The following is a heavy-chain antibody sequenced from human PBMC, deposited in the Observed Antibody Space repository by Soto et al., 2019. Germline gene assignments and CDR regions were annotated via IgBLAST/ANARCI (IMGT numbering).Heavy chain of an antibody. V-gene: IGHV4-59*08. Sequence: SETQSHTRPVSGGSISRYYWSWFRRPPGKGLEWIGYIYYSGSTTYKPPLKSRVAISVDTSKNQFFLKLNSVTAADTAVYYCARLGGYYQAFDQWGQGSLVTVSS. D-gene: IGHD3-22*01. J-gene: IGHJ4*02. CDR1: GGSISRYY. CDR2: IYYSGST. CDR3: ARLGGYYQAFDQ.